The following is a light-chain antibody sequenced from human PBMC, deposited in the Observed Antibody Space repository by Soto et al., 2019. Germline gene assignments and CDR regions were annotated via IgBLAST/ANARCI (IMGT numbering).Light chain of an antibody. CDR1: SSDVGSYNL. J-gene: IGLJ2*01. Sequence: QSALTQPASVSGSPGQSITISCTGTSSDVGSYNLVSWYQQHPDKAPKLMIYEGSKRPSGVSNRFSGSKSGNTASLTISGLQAEDEADYYCCSYAGSSTPVVFGGGTTLTVL. V-gene: IGLV2-23*01. CDR2: EGS. CDR3: CSYAGSSTPVV.